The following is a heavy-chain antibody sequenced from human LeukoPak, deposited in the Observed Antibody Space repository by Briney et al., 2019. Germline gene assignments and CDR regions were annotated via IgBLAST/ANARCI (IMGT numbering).Heavy chain of an antibody. CDR1: GFSFSSYG. CDR3: AKDEGNTALFTHYFDY. J-gene: IGHJ4*02. D-gene: IGHD5-18*01. Sequence: GGSLRLSCAASGFSFSSYGMHWVRQAPGKGLEWVAIVSNDGSTKYYADSVKGRFTISRDNSKNALYLQMDSLRAEDSAVYYCAKDEGNTALFTHYFDYWGQGTLVTVSS. V-gene: IGHV3-30*18. CDR2: VSNDGSTK.